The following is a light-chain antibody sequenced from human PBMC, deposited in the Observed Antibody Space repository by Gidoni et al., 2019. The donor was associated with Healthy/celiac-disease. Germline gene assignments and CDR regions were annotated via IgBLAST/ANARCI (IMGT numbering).Light chain of an antibody. CDR2: GNS. CDR3: QSYDSSLSGFWV. J-gene: IGLJ3*02. Sequence: QSVLTQPPSVSGAPGQRDTISCTGSSSNIGAGYDVHWYQQLPGTAPKLLIYGNSTRPSGVPDRFSASKSGTSASRAITVLQAEDEADYYCQSYDSSLSGFWVFGGGTKLTVL. V-gene: IGLV1-40*01. CDR1: SSNIGAGYD.